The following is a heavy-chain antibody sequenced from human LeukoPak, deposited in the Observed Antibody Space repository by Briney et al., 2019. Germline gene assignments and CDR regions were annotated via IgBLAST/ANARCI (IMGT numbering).Heavy chain of an antibody. CDR1: VGSISSYY. V-gene: IGHV4-59*01. J-gene: IGHJ6*02. CDR3: ARDRRSYYDFWSGYYGMDV. Sequence: SETLSLTCTVSVGSISSYYCSWIRQPPWKGLEWIGYIYYSGSTNYNPSLKSRVTISVDTSKNQFSLKLSSVTAADTAVYYCARDRRSYYDFWSGYYGMDVWGQGTTVTVSS. D-gene: IGHD3-3*01. CDR2: IYYSGST.